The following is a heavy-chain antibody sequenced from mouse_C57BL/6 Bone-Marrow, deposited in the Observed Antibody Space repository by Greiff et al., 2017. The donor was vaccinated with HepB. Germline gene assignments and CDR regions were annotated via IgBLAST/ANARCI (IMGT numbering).Heavy chain of an antibody. J-gene: IGHJ4*01. V-gene: IGHV1-81*01. CDR2: IYPRSGNT. CDR1: GYTFTSYG. CDR3: ARRGLTDAMDY. Sequence: QVQLKESGAELARPGASVKLSCKASGYTFTSYGISWVKQRTGQGLEWIGEIYPRSGNTYYNEKFKGKATLTADKSSSTAYMELRSLTSEDSAVYFCARRGLTDAMDYWGQGTSVTVSS. D-gene: IGHD4-1*01.